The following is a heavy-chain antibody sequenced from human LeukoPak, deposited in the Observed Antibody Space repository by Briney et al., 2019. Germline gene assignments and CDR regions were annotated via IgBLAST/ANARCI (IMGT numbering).Heavy chain of an antibody. V-gene: IGHV4-34*01. CDR2: INHSGST. J-gene: IGHJ4*02. Sequence: SETLSLTCAVYGGSFSGYYWSWIRQPPGKGLEWIGEINHSGSTNYNPSLKSRVTISVDTSKNQFSLKLSSVTAADTAVYYCARFRGRYSRIQLWSRYYFDYWGQGTLVTVSS. CDR1: GGSFSGYY. CDR3: ARFRGRYSRIQLWSRYYFDY. D-gene: IGHD5-18*01.